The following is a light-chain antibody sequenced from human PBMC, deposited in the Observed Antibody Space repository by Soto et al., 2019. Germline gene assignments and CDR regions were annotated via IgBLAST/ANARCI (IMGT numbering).Light chain of an antibody. CDR3: QQYNNWPPLT. V-gene: IGKV3-15*01. CDR2: DAS. CDR1: QSVSSS. Sequence: EIVMTQSPATLSVSPGDRATLSCRASQSVSSSVAWYQQIPGQAPRLLIYDASTRATGIPARFGGSGSGTEFTLTISSLQSEDFAVYYCQQYNNWPPLTFGGGTKVELK. J-gene: IGKJ4*02.